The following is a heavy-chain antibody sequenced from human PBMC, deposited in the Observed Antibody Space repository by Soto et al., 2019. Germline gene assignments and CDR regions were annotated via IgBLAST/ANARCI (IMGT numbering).Heavy chain of an antibody. D-gene: IGHD6-13*01. CDR1: GFTVSSYA. CDR2: ISGNGGST. J-gene: IGHJ4*02. CDR3: AKDQYGQQLYFDY. V-gene: IGHV3-23*01. Sequence: QAGGSLRLSCAASGFTVSSYAMSWVRQAPGKGLEWVSAISGNGGSTYYADSVKGRFTISRDNAKNTLYLQMNSLRAEDTAVYYCAKDQYGQQLYFDYWGQGTLVTVSS.